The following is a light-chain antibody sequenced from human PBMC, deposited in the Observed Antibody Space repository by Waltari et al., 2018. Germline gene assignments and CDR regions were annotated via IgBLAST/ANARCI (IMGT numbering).Light chain of an antibody. J-gene: IGKJ1*01. CDR2: GAS. CDR3: QQYNNWPPWT. V-gene: IGKV3-15*01. CDR1: QSVSSN. Sequence: EIVMPQSPPTLSVSPGERATLPCRASQSVSSNLAWYQQKPGQAPRLLIYGASTRATGIPARFSGSGSGTEFTLTISSLQSEDFAVYYCQQYNNWPPWTFGQGTKVEIK.